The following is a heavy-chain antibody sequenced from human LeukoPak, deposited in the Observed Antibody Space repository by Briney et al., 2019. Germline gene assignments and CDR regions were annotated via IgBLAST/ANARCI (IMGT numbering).Heavy chain of an antibody. CDR3: AKDQGMNTAMLFYFDY. Sequence: GGSLRLSCAASGFTFSSYAMSWVRQAPGKGLEWVSAISGSGGSTYYADSVKGRLTISRDNSKNTLYLQMNSLRAEDTAVYYCAKDQGMNTAMLFYFDYWGQGTLVTVSS. D-gene: IGHD5-18*01. J-gene: IGHJ4*02. CDR2: ISGSGGST. CDR1: GFTFSSYA. V-gene: IGHV3-23*01.